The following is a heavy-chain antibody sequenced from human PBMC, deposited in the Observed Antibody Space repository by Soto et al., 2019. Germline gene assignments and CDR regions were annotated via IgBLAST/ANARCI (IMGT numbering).Heavy chain of an antibody. V-gene: IGHV4-4*02. CDR3: ARGIAVISVVEGDAPDKYYLDS. D-gene: IGHD3-22*01. J-gene: IGHJ4*02. CDR2: INHSGNT. CDR1: GGSISSSNW. Sequence: QVQLQESGPGLVKPSGTLSLTCAVSGGSISSSNWWSWVRQPPGKGLEWIGEINHSGNTNYNPSLKSRVTISVDTSKNQFSLKLNSVTAADTAAYYCARGIAVISVVEGDAPDKYYLDSWGQGTLVTVSS.